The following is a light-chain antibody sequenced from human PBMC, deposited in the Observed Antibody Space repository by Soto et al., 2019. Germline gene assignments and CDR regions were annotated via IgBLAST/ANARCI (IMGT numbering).Light chain of an antibody. Sequence: VLTQSPGTLSLSPGERATLSCRASQSVSSSYLAWYQQKPGQAPRLLIYGASSRATGIPDRFSGSGSGTDFTLTISRLEPEDFAVYYCQQYGSSPPAFGQGTKVDIK. V-gene: IGKV3-20*01. CDR3: QQYGSSPPA. J-gene: IGKJ1*01. CDR2: GAS. CDR1: QSVSSSY.